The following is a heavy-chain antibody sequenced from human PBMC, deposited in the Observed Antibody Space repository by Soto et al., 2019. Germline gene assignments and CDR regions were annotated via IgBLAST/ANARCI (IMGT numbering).Heavy chain of an antibody. J-gene: IGHJ3*02. Sequence: QVQLVQSGAEVKKPGASVKVSCKASGYTFTSYDINWVRQATGQGLEWMGWMNPNSGNTGYAQKFQGRVTMTRNTSISTAYMELSSLRSEATAVYYCARVLGDCSGGSCYPDAFAIWGQGTMVTVSS. CDR1: GYTFTSYD. V-gene: IGHV1-8*01. CDR2: MNPNSGNT. CDR3: ARVLGDCSGGSCYPDAFAI. D-gene: IGHD2-15*01.